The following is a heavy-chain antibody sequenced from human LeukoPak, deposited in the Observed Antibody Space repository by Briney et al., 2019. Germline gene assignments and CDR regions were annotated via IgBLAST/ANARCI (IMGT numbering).Heavy chain of an antibody. CDR3: ARDQDLAVGLPWYFDY. J-gene: IGHJ4*02. V-gene: IGHV3-21*01. Sequence: GGSLRHSCAASGFTFSSYSMNWVRQAPGKGLEWVSSISSSSSYIYYADSVKGRFTISRDNAKNSLYLQMNSLRAEDTAVYYCARDQDLAVGLPWYFDYWGQGTLVTVSS. CDR2: ISSSSSYI. CDR1: GFTFSSYS. D-gene: IGHD6-19*01.